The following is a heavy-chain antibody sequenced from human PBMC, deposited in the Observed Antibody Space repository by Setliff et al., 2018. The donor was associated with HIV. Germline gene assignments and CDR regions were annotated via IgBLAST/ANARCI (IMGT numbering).Heavy chain of an antibody. CDR2: IKQDGSEK. CDR3: ARGARGYSYG. CDR1: GFRFTTYW. Sequence: GESLKISCAASGFRFTTYWMSWVRQAPGKGLEWVANIKQDGSEKYYVESVKGRFTISRDNANNSLYLQMNSLRAEDTAVYYCARGARGYSYGWGQGTLVTVS. J-gene: IGHJ4*02. V-gene: IGHV3-7*01. D-gene: IGHD5-18*01.